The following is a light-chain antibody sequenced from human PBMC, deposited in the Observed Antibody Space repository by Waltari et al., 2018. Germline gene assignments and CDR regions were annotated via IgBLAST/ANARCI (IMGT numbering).Light chain of an antibody. V-gene: IGLV1-44*01. Sequence: QSVLTQPPSASGTPGQRVTISCSGSSSNIGSNTVNWYQQLPGTAPKLLIYSNNQRPSGVPYRFPGSKSGTSASLAISGLQSEDEADYYCAACDDSLNGPVFGGGTKLTVL. J-gene: IGLJ2*01. CDR1: SSNIGSNT. CDR3: AACDDSLNGPV. CDR2: SNN.